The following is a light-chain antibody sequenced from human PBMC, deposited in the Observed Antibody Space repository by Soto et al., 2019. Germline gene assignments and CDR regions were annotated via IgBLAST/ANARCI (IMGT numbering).Light chain of an antibody. V-gene: IGKV3-15*01. CDR3: QQCDNWPFT. Sequence: EIVMTQSPATLSVSPGERATLSCRASQSVSSNLAWYQQKPGQAPRLLINGASTRATGVPARFSGSGSGTEFTLTISSLQSEDSAVYFCQQCDNWPFTFGPGTKVDIK. J-gene: IGKJ3*01. CDR2: GAS. CDR1: QSVSSN.